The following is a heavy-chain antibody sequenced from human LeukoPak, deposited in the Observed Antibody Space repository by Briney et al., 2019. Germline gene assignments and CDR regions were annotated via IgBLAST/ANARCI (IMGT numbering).Heavy chain of an antibody. D-gene: IGHD5-18*01. Sequence: SQTLSLTCAVSGDSISSGGYSWRSIRQPPGKGLEWIGYIYHSGTTYYNPSLKSRVTISVDRSKNQFSLKLSSVTAADTAVYYCARVVVQLWSQFDYWGQGTLVTVSS. J-gene: IGHJ4*02. CDR2: IYHSGTT. CDR3: ARVVVQLWSQFDY. V-gene: IGHV4-30-2*01. CDR1: GDSISSGGYS.